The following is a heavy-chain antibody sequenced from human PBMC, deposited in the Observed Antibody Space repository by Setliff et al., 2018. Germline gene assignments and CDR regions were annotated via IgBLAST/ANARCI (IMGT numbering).Heavy chain of an antibody. D-gene: IGHD4-17*01. CDR1: GGSISSSSYY. CDR2: IYYSGST. CDR3: Y. V-gene: IGHV4-39*01. Sequence: SETLSLTCTVSGGSISSSSYYWGWIRQPPGKGLEWIGSIYYSGSTYYNAENSLTLQMNSLRVEDTAVYYCSRDLQGSGDYVVDYWGQGTLVTVSS. J-gene: IGHJ4*02.